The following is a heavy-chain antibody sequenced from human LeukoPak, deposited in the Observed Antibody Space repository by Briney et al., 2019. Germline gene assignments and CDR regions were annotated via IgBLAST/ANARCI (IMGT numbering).Heavy chain of an antibody. Sequence: GGSLRLSCAASGFTFSSYVMHWVRQAPGKGLEWVAIISYNGSNEYYADSVKGRFTISRDNSKNTLYLQMNSLRAEDTAVYYCARDGFWGQGTLVTVSS. J-gene: IGHJ4*02. CDR3: ARDGF. V-gene: IGHV3-30*04. CDR2: ISYNGSNE. CDR1: GFTFSSYV. D-gene: IGHD2-2*03.